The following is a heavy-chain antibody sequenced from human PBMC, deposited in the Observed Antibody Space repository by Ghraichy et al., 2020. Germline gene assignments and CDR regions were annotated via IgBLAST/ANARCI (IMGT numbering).Heavy chain of an antibody. Sequence: SQTLSLTCAISGDSVSSNSAAWNWIRQSPSRGLEWLGRTYYRSKWYNDYAVSVKSRITINPDTSKNQFSLQLNSVTPEDTAVYYCARVAAAGKSSYYYYYGMDVWGQGTTVTVSS. CDR2: TYYRSKWYN. V-gene: IGHV6-1*01. CDR3: ARVAAAGKSSYYYYYGMDV. J-gene: IGHJ6*02. D-gene: IGHD6-13*01. CDR1: GDSVSSNSAA.